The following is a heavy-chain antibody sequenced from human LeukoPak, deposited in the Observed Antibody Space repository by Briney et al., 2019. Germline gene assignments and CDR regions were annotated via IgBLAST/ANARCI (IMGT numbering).Heavy chain of an antibody. CDR2: ISGSGGST. J-gene: IGHJ4*02. Sequence: GGSLRLSCAASGFTFSSYAMSWVRQAPGKGLEWVSAISGSGGSTYYADSVEGRFTISRDNSKNTLYLQMNSLRAEDTAVYYCAKSVYDFWSGYYSAPYYFDYWGQGTLVTVSS. CDR3: AKSVYDFWSGYYSAPYYFDY. CDR1: GFTFSSYA. V-gene: IGHV3-23*01. D-gene: IGHD3-3*01.